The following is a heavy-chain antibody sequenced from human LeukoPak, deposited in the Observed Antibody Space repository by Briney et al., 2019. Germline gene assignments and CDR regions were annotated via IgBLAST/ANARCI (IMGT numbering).Heavy chain of an antibody. Sequence: PGRSLRLSCAASGFTFDDYAMHWVRQAPGKGLEWVSGISSSSSTIYYADSVKGRFTISRDNAKNSLYLQMNSLRAEDTAVYYCARDGDSSSWPHRNWFDPWGQGTLVTVSS. CDR3: ARDGDSSSWPHRNWFDP. D-gene: IGHD6-13*01. CDR2: ISSSSSTI. V-gene: IGHV3-9*01. CDR1: GFTFDDYA. J-gene: IGHJ5*02.